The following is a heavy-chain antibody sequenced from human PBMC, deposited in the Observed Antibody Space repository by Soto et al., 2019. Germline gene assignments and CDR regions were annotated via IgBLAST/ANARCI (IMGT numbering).Heavy chain of an antibody. CDR1: GGSISSGGYY. Sequence: SETLSLTCTVSGGSISSGGYYWSWIRQHPGKGLEWIGYIYYSGSTYYNPSLKSRVTISVDTSKNQFSLKLSSVTAADTAVYYCARVTGRLGAHYYDSSGYPHFDYWGQGTLVTVSS. J-gene: IGHJ4*02. V-gene: IGHV4-31*03. D-gene: IGHD3-22*01. CDR2: IYYSGST. CDR3: ARVTGRLGAHYYDSSGYPHFDY.